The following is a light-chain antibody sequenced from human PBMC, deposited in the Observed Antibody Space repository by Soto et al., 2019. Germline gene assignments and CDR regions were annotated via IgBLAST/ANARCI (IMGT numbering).Light chain of an antibody. J-gene: IGKJ1*01. CDR3: QQYVSSPQT. CDR1: QSVSSSY. Sequence: EIVLTQSPGTLSLSPGERATLSCRASQSVSSSYLAWYQQKPGQAPRLLIYGASSRANGIPDRFSGSGSGTDFTLTISRLEPEDFAVYYCQQYVSSPQTFGQGTKVEIK. V-gene: IGKV3-20*01. CDR2: GAS.